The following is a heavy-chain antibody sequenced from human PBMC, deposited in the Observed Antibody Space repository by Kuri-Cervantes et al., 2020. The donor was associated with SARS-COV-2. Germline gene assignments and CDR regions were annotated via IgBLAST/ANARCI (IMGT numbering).Heavy chain of an antibody. J-gene: IGHJ4*02. D-gene: IGHD3-10*01. CDR3: AKRFVVPTNGTDYFDY. CDR1: TLTFSDYA. Sequence: GGSLRLSCTASTLTFSDYAMSWVRQAPGKGLEWVSTISGSSDYTYYAESVDYAESVEGRFTISRDISKKTLYLQMHRLRAEDTAVHYCAKRFVVPTNGTDYFDYWGQGTLVTVSS. V-gene: IGHV3-23*01. CDR2: ISGSSDYT.